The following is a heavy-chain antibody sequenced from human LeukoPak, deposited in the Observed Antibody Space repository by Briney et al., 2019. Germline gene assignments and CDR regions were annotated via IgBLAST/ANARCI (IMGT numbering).Heavy chain of an antibody. D-gene: IGHD1-1*01. V-gene: IGHV4-38-2*01. Sequence: SETLSLTCAVSGYSISSDYYYWGWIRQPPGKGLEWIGSIYHSGSTYYNPSLKSRVTMSVDTSKNQISLKVTSVTAADTAVYYCAGIDHDSYYWGQGTLVTVSS. CDR2: IYHSGST. CDR3: AGIDHDSYY. J-gene: IGHJ4*02. CDR1: GYSISSDYYY.